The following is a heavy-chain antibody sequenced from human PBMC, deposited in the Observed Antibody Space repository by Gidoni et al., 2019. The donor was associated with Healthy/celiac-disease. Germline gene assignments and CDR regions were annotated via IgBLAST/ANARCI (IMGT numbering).Heavy chain of an antibody. CDR2: IYTGDSET. V-gene: IGHV5-51*01. D-gene: IGHD6-19*01. CDR1: GYSFTSYW. J-gene: IGHJ4*02. Sequence: EVQLVQSGAAVKKPGESLKISCKGSGYSFTSYWIGWVRQMPGKGLEWMGIIYTGDSETRDSPSFQGQVTISADKSSSTAYLQWSSLKASDTAMYYCARPLYSSGWRVFDYWGQGTLVTVSS. CDR3: ARPLYSSGWRVFDY.